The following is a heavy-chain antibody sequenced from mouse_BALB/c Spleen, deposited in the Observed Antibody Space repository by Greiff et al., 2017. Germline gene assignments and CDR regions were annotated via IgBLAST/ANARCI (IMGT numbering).Heavy chain of an antibody. CDR1: GFNIKDYY. J-gene: IGHJ4*01. CDR2: IDPENGDT. Sequence: EVKLVESGAELVRSGASVKLSCTASGFNIKDYYMHWVKQRPEQGLEWIGWIDPENGDTEYAPKFQGKATMTADTSSNTAYLQLSSLTSEDTAVYYCNAWTYEGAMDYWGQGTSVTVSS. V-gene: IGHV14-4*02. D-gene: IGHD5-1*01. CDR3: NAWTYEGAMDY.